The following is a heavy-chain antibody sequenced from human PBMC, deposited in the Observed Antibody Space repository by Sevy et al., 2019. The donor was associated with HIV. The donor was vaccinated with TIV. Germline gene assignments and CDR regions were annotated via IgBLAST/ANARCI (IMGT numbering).Heavy chain of an antibody. J-gene: IGHJ6*02. Sequence: ASVKVSCKTSGGTFSRHAISWVRQAPGQGLEWMGGIIPIFGRGNYAQQFQGRVTITADESTSTAYMELSSLRSDDTAVYYGEESGDDSSVVAAVGPYYQYGMDVWGQGTTVTVSS. CDR1: GGTFSRHA. CDR2: IIPIFGRG. V-gene: IGHV1-69*13. CDR3: EESGDDSSVVAAVGPYYQYGMDV. D-gene: IGHD2-2*01.